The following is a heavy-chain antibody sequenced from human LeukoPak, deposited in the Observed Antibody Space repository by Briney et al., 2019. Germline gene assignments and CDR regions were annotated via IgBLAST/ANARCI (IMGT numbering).Heavy chain of an antibody. V-gene: IGHV3-15*01. CDR1: GFTFSNAW. D-gene: IGHD6-13*01. Sequence: VGSLRLSCAASGFTFSNAWMSWVRQAPGMGLEWVGHIKSKSDGGTTDYAAPVKGRFTISRDDSKNTLYLQMNSLKTEDTAVYYCTRQQLVCDSWGQGTLVTVSS. CDR2: IKSKSDGGTT. CDR3: TRQQLVCDS. J-gene: IGHJ4*02.